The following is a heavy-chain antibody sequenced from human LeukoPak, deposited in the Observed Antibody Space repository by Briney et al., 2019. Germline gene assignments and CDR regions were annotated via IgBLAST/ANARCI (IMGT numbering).Heavy chain of an antibody. CDR2: IWYDGSNK. J-gene: IGHJ4*02. D-gene: IGHD3-16*02. Sequence: GGSLRLSCAASGFTFSSYGMHWVRQAPGKGLEWVAVIWYDGSNKYYADSVQGRFTISRDNSKNTLYLQMNSLRAEDTAVYYCARDSQYYDYVWGSYRPYYFDYWGQGALVTVSS. CDR1: GFTFSSYG. CDR3: ARDSQYYDYVWGSYRPYYFDY. V-gene: IGHV3-33*01.